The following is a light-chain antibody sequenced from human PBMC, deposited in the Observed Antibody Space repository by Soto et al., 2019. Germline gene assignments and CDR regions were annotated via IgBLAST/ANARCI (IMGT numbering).Light chain of an antibody. CDR1: SSDVGGYKF. Sequence: QAVVTQPASVSGSPGQSITISCTGTSSDVGGYKFVSWYQHHPGKAPKLMIYEVNNRPSGVSDRFSGSKSGNTASLTISRLQPEDEADYYCLSYTSANTRVFGGGTKLTVL. V-gene: IGLV2-14*01. J-gene: IGLJ3*02. CDR3: LSYTSANTRV. CDR2: EVN.